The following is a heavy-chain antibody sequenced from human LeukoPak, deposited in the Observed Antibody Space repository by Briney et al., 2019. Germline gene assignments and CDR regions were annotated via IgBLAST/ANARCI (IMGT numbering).Heavy chain of an antibody. J-gene: IGHJ5*02. CDR3: ARGLGGVVPAASRRFDP. CDR2: INHSGST. D-gene: IGHD2-2*01. CDR1: GASFSGYY. Sequence: SETLSLTCAVYGASFSGYYWSWIRQPPGKGLEWIGEINHSGSTNYNPSLKSRVTISVDTSKNQFSLKLSSVTAADTAVYYCARGLGGVVPAASRRFDPWGQGTLVTVSS. V-gene: IGHV4-34*01.